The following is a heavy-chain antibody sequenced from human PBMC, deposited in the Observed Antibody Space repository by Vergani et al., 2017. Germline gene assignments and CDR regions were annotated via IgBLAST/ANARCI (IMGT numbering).Heavy chain of an antibody. Sequence: EVQLVESGGGSVQSGGSLRLSCVASGFSFNTYWMHWVRQVPGKGLMWVARIDEYGNRATYGDFETGRFTISRDNAKNTVFLQMNNLRAEDTAVYYCARDRVDIVATTTYYYYYYGMDVWGQGTTVTVSS. D-gene: IGHD5-12*01. CDR1: GFSFNTYW. CDR3: ARDRVDIVATTTYYYYYYGMDV. J-gene: IGHJ6*02. CDR2: IDEYGNRA. V-gene: IGHV3-74*03.